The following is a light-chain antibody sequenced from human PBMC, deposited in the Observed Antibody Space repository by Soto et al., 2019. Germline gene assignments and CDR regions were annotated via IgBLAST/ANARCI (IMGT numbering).Light chain of an antibody. J-gene: IGLJ1*01. CDR2: TND. V-gene: IGLV1-44*01. CDR1: TPNIGSNT. Sequence: QAVVTQPPSASGTPGQRVTISCSGSTPNIGSNTVTWCQQLPGTAPKVLIYTNDQRPSGVPDRISGSKSGTSASLAISGLQSEDEADYYCAAWDDSLSAYVFGPGTKLTVL. CDR3: AAWDDSLSAYV.